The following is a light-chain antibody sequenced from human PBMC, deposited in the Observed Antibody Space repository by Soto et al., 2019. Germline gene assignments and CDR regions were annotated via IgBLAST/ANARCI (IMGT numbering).Light chain of an antibody. J-gene: IGKJ1*01. CDR3: QQYGRSPWT. V-gene: IGKV3-20*01. CDR1: QSVTNNY. CDR2: GAS. Sequence: EIVLTQSPGTLSLSPGERATLSCRASQSVTNNYLAWYQQKSGQAPRLLIYGASSRATGIPDRFSGRGSGTDFTLTISRLEPQDFAVYFCQQYGRSPWTFGQGTKVEIK.